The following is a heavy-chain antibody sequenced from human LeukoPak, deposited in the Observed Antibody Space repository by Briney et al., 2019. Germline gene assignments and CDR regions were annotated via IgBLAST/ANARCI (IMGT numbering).Heavy chain of an antibody. CDR1: GFTFSSYA. D-gene: IGHD1-26*01. CDR3: AKGKYSGSYYYDY. CDR2: ISGSGGST. Sequence: PGGSLRLSCAASGFTFSSYAMSWVRQAPGKGLEWVSAISGSGGSTYYADSVKGRFSISRDNSKNTLYLQMNSLRAEDTAVYYCAKGKYSGSYYYDYWGQGTLVTVSS. J-gene: IGHJ4*02. V-gene: IGHV3-23*01.